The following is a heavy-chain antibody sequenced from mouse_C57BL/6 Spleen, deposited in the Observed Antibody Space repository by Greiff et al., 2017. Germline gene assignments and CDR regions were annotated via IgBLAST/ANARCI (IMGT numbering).Heavy chain of an antibody. J-gene: IGHJ2*01. CDR1: GYTFTSYW. CDR2: IDPSDSYT. V-gene: IGHV1-59*01. D-gene: IGHD1-1*01. Sequence: QVQLQQPGAELVRPGTSVKLSCKASGYTFTSYWMHWVKQRPGQGLEWIGVIDPSDSYTNYNQKCKGKATLTVATSSSTAYMQLSSLTSEDSAVYYCARSGSNNYFDYWGQGTTLTVSS. CDR3: ARSGSNNYFDY.